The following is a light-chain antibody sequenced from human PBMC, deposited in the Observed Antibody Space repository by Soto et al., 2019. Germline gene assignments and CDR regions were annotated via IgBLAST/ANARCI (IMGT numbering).Light chain of an antibody. Sequence: QSALTQPASVSGSPGQSITISCTGSSSDVGAYNYVSWYQQHPGKAPKLIIYDVSNRPPEVSTRFSGSKSGNTASLTISGLQAEDEADYYCSSYTSSNTPVFGGGTKLTVL. J-gene: IGLJ3*02. CDR3: SSYTSSNTPV. V-gene: IGLV2-14*01. CDR1: SSDVGAYNY. CDR2: DVS.